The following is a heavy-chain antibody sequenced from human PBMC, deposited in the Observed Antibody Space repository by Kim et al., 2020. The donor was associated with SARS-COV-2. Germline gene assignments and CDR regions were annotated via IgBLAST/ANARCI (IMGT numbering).Heavy chain of an antibody. CDR1: GFTFSSYA. D-gene: IGHD1-1*01. J-gene: IGHJ6*03. CDR3: ARDGESLEPHYYYYYMDV. V-gene: IGHV3-30-3*01. Sequence: GGSLRLSCAASGFTFSSYAMHWVRQAPGKGLEWVAVISYDGSNKYYADSVKGRFTISRDNSKNTLYLQMNSLRAEDTAVYYCARDGESLEPHYYYYYMDV. CDR2: ISYDGSNK.